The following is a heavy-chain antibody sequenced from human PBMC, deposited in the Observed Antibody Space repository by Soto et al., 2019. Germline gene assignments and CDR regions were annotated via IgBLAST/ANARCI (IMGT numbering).Heavy chain of an antibody. J-gene: IGHJ4*02. V-gene: IGHV3-15*01. CDR1: GFAFINAW. Sequence: EVQVVESGGGLERPGGSLRLSCAASGFAFINAWLSWVRQASGKGLEWIGGSNGKVDGGTADIAAPVRGRFTISRDDPTNMIIRQLGNKQGENTAIYFCTPDGGVGPRSICGSGVQGSLVAVSA. D-gene: IGHD3-3*01. CDR3: TPDGGVGPRSICGS. CDR2: SNGKVDGGTA.